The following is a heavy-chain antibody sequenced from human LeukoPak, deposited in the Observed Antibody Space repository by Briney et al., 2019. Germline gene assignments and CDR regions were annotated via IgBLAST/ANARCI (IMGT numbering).Heavy chain of an antibody. Sequence: SGGSLRLSCAASGFTFSSYWISWVRQAPGKGLEWVANIKQDGSEKYYVDSVKGRFTISRDNAKNSLYLQMNSLRAEDTAVYYCARDPYYGGNWGQGTLVTVSS. D-gene: IGHD4-23*01. V-gene: IGHV3-7*03. J-gene: IGHJ4*02. CDR2: IKQDGSEK. CDR1: GFTFSSYW. CDR3: ARDPYYGGN.